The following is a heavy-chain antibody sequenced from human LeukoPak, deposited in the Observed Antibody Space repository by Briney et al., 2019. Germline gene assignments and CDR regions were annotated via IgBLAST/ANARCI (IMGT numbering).Heavy chain of an antibody. Sequence: GGSLRLSCSASRFTFSSYAMHWVRQAPGKGLKYVSAISRNGDSTYYADSVKGRFTISRDNSKNTLYLQMSSRRAEDTAVYYCVKGNYNCNDYYYYGMYVWGQGTTVTVSS. V-gene: IGHV3-64D*06. CDR2: ISRNGDST. CDR1: RFTFSSYA. D-gene: IGHD1-20*01. CDR3: VKGNYNCNDYYYYGMYV. J-gene: IGHJ6*02.